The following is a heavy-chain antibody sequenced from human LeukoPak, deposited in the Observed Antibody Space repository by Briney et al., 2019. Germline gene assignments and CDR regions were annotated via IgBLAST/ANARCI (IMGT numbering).Heavy chain of an antibody. Sequence: PSETLSLTCTVSGASISSGNDYWSWIRQPAGKGLEWIGRVYTGGSTNYNPSLKNRVTLSVDTSKNQFSLKLTSVTAADTAVYYCARVPDTAMVPFDYWGQGTLVTVSP. CDR1: GASISSGNDY. J-gene: IGHJ4*02. CDR2: VYTGGST. CDR3: ARVPDTAMVPFDY. V-gene: IGHV4-61*02. D-gene: IGHD5-18*01.